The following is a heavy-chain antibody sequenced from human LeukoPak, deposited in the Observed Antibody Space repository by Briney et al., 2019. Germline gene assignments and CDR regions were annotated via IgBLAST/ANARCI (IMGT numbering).Heavy chain of an antibody. V-gene: IGHV1-2*02. CDR2: INPNSGGT. Sequence: ASVKVSCKASGYTFTGYYMHWVRQAPGQGLEWMGWINPNSGGTNYAQKFQGRVTMTRDTSISTAYMELSRLRSDDTAVYYCARGRPDDYGGNSEDAFDIWGQGTMVTVSS. D-gene: IGHD4-23*01. CDR3: ARGRPDDYGGNSEDAFDI. J-gene: IGHJ3*02. CDR1: GYTFTGYY.